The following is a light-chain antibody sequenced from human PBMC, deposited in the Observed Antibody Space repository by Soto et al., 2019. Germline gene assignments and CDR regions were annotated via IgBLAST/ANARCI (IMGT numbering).Light chain of an antibody. Sequence: QSVLTQPASVSGSPGQSITISCTRTNSDVGSYNFVSWYQQHPGKAPKVMIFEVSKRPSGVSDRFSGSKSGNTASLTISGLQAEDEADYYCCSNAGSSTYVFGTGTKVTVL. V-gene: IGLV2-23*02. CDR2: EVS. J-gene: IGLJ1*01. CDR3: CSNAGSSTYV. CDR1: NSDVGSYNF.